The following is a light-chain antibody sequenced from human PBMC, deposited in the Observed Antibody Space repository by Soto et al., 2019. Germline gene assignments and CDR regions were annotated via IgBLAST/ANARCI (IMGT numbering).Light chain of an antibody. CDR2: DAS. J-gene: IGKJ4*01. Sequence: EIVLTQSPATLSLSPGERATLSCRASQSVSSYLAWYQQKPGQAPRLLIYDASSRATGIPARFSGSGSGTVFTLTISSLEPEDFAVYYCQQRSNWLFGGGTKVEIK. V-gene: IGKV3-11*01. CDR1: QSVSSY. CDR3: QQRSNWL.